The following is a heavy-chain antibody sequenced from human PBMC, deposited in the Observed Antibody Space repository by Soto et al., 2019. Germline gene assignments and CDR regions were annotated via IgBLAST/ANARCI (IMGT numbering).Heavy chain of an antibody. V-gene: IGHV3-9*01. Sequence: GGSLRLSCAASGFTFDDYAMHWVRQAPGKGLEWVSGISWNSGSIGYADSVKGRFTISRDNAKNSLYLQMNSLRAEDTALYYCAKDNTFGGVIAHPFGQGTLVTVSS. D-gene: IGHD3-16*02. CDR3: AKDNTFGGVIAHP. CDR2: ISWNSGSI. CDR1: GFTFDDYA. J-gene: IGHJ5*02.